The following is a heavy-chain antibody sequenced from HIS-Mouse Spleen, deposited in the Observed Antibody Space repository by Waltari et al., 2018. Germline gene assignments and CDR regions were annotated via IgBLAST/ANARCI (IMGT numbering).Heavy chain of an antibody. D-gene: IGHD6-13*01. J-gene: IGHJ4*02. V-gene: IGHV4-34*01. Sequence: ETLSLTCAVYGGSFSGYYWSWIRQPPGKGLEWIGEINHSGSTNYNPSLKSRVTISVDTSKNQFSLKLSSVTAADTAVYYCARGSSWSAFDYWGQGTLVTVSS. CDR2: INHSGST. CDR1: GGSFSGYY. CDR3: ARGSSWSAFDY.